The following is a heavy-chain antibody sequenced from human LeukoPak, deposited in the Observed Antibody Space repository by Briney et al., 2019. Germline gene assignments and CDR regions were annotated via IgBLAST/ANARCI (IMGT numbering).Heavy chain of an antibody. CDR3: AKGTGLDY. V-gene: IGHV3-30*18. D-gene: IGHD3-16*01. CDR2: ISYDGSNK. CDR1: GFTFSSYG. Sequence: GGSLRLSCAASGFTFSSYGMHWVRQAPGKGLEWVAVISYDGSNKYYADSVKGRFTISRDNSKNTLYLQMNSLRAEDTAVYYCAKGTGLDYWGQGTLVTVSS. J-gene: IGHJ4*02.